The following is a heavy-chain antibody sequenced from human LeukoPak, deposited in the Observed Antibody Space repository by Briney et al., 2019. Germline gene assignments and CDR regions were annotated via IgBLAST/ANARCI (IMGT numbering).Heavy chain of an antibody. CDR3: ARDTTMITYWFDP. CDR2: ISAYNGNT. Sequence: ASVKVSCKASGYTFSSYSISWVRQAPGQGLEWMGWISAYNGNTIYAQKVKGRVTMTRDTSVSTAYMELNRLRSDDTGVYYCARDTTMITYWFDPWGQGTLVTVSS. CDR1: GYTFSSYS. V-gene: IGHV1-18*01. D-gene: IGHD5-18*01. J-gene: IGHJ5*02.